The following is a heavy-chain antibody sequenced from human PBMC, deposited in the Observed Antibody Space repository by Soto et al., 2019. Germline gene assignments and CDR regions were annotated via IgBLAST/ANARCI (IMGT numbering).Heavy chain of an antibody. D-gene: IGHD2-21*01. CDR2: ILYDGSKE. CDR3: AKGLALMADH. J-gene: IGHJ4*02. Sequence: GGSLRLSCTDSGFSFNTYVMDWVRQAPGKGLEWVARILYDGSKEYHADPVKGRFTISRDNSKNTLYLQMDRLRVEDTAVYFCAKGLALMADHWGQGTPVTVSS. CDR1: GFSFNTYV. V-gene: IGHV3-30*18.